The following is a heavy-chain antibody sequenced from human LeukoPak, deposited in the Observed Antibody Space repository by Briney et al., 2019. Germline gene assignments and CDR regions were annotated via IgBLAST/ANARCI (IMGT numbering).Heavy chain of an antibody. CDR1: GGTFSSYA. CDR2: IIPILGIA. V-gene: IGHV1-69*04. Sequence: ASVKVSCKASGGTFSSYAISWVRQAPGQGLEWMGRIIPILGIANYAQKFQGRVTITADKSTSTAYMELSSLRSEDTAVYYCAKIAVAGTDFDYWGQGTLVTVSS. J-gene: IGHJ4*02. D-gene: IGHD6-19*01. CDR3: AKIAVAGTDFDY.